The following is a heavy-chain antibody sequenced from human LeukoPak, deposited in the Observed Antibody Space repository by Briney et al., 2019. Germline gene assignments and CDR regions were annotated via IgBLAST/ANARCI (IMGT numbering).Heavy chain of an antibody. V-gene: IGHV3-9*03. CDR2: ISWNSGSI. Sequence: PGRSLRLSCAASGFTFDDYAMHWVRQAPGKGLEWVSGISWNSGSIGYADSVKGRSTISRGNAKNSLYLQMNSLRAEDMALYYCAKVASSSWYDAFDIWGQGTMVTVSS. CDR3: AKVASSSWYDAFDI. J-gene: IGHJ3*02. CDR1: GFTFDDYA. D-gene: IGHD6-13*01.